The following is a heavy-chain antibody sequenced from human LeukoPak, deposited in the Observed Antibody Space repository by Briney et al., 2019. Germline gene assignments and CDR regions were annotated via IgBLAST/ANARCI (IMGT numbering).Heavy chain of an antibody. Sequence: PGGSLRLSCAASGFTFSSYWMHWVRQAPGKGLVWVSRINSDGSSTSYADSVKGRFTISRDNAKNTLYLQMNSLRAEDTAVYYCASFGSASYYVGCWGQGTLVTVSS. V-gene: IGHV3-74*01. D-gene: IGHD3-10*01. CDR3: ASFGSASYYVGC. J-gene: IGHJ4*02. CDR2: INSDGSST. CDR1: GFTFSSYW.